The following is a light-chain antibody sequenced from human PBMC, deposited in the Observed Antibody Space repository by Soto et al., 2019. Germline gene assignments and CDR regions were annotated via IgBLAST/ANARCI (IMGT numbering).Light chain of an antibody. CDR2: GAS. CDR3: QHAYSFPIT. Sequence: DIQVTQPPSSVSASVGDRVTITCRARQDTAGYSAWYQHKPGRTPELLIHGASRLQSGVPARFSGSGSGTDFTLSINSRQPEDFATYYCQHAYSFPITFGQGTRLDIK. CDR1: QDTAGY. J-gene: IGKJ5*01. V-gene: IGKV1D-12*01.